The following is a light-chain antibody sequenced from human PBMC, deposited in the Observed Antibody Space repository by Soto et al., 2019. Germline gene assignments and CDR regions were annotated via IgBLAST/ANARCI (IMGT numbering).Light chain of an antibody. Sequence: DIVMTQSPDSLAVSLGERATINCKSSQSVLYSSNNKNYLAWYQQKPGQPPKLLIYWASTRESGVPERFSGSGSGTDFTLHISRLPAEDVAVYYCQQYYNTPRTFGQGTKLEIK. CDR3: QQYYNTPRT. CDR2: WAS. J-gene: IGKJ2*01. CDR1: QSVLYSSNNKNY. V-gene: IGKV4-1*01.